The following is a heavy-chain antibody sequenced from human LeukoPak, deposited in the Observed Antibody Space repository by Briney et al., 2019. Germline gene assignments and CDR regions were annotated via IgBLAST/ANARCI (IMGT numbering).Heavy chain of an antibody. CDR1: GYSISSSSYY. J-gene: IGHJ5*02. Sequence: PSETLSLTCTVSGYSISSSSYYWGWIRQPPGKGLEWIGSIYYSGSTYYNPSLKSRVTISVDTSKNQFSLKLSSVTAADTAVYYCARVGRIMLGELVNWFDPWGQGTLVTVSS. CDR3: ARVGRIMLGELVNWFDP. V-gene: IGHV4-39*01. CDR2: IYYSGST. D-gene: IGHD3-10*02.